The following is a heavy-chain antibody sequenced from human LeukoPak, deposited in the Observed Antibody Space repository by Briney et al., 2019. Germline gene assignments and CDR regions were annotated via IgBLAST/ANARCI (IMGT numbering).Heavy chain of an antibody. D-gene: IGHD2-2*01. CDR2: IYYSGST. CDR3: ARPQGFQLLDFEY. CDR1: GDSISSSSYY. J-gene: IGHJ4*02. Sequence: SETLSLTCTVSGDSISSSSYYWGWIRQPPGKGLEWIGSIYYSGSTYYNPSLKSRVTISVDTSKNQFSLKLSSHAPADTAVYYCARPQGFQLLDFEYWGQGTLVTVSS. V-gene: IGHV4-39*01.